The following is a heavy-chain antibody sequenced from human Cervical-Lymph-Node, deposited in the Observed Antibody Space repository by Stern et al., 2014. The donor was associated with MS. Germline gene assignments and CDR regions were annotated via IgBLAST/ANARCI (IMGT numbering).Heavy chain of an antibody. CDR1: GGSMNSRPYY. Sequence: QVQLQESGPGLVKPSQTLSLTCTVSGGSMNSRPYYWNWLRQPAGKALEWIGRIYISGSTNYNPSLESRVTISIDTSKNHLSLNMRFVTAADTAVYYCAREGETSDFFPFDYWGQGAQVIVSS. D-gene: IGHD3/OR15-3a*01. V-gene: IGHV4-61*02. J-gene: IGHJ4*02. CDR3: AREGETSDFFPFDY. CDR2: IYISGST.